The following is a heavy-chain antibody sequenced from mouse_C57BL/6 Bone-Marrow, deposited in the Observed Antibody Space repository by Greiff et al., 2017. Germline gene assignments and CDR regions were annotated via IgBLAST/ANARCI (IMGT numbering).Heavy chain of an antibody. V-gene: IGHV7-3*01. CDR3: ARYIYYGNDEAMDY. CDR2: IRNKANGYTT. J-gene: IGHJ4*01. CDR1: GFTFTDYY. Sequence: EVQRVESGGGLVQPGGSLSLSCAASGFTFTDYYMSWVRQPPGKALEWLGFIRNKANGYTTEYSASVKGRFTISRDNSQSILYLQMHALRAEDSATYYCARYIYYGNDEAMDYWGQGTSVTVSS. D-gene: IGHD2-2*01.